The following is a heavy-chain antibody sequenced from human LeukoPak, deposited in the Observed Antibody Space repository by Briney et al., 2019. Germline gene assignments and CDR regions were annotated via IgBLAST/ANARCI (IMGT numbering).Heavy chain of an antibody. CDR3: AKGQKRSGSTSSTDY. CDR1: GFTFSSYA. Sequence: PGGSLRLSCAASGFTFSSYAMSWVRQAPGKGLEWISSISGTGGSTYYADSVKGRFTISRDNSKNTVYLQMNSLRVEDTALYYCAKGQKRSGSTSSTDYWGQGTLVTVSS. J-gene: IGHJ4*02. V-gene: IGHV3-23*01. D-gene: IGHD2-2*01. CDR2: ISGTGGST.